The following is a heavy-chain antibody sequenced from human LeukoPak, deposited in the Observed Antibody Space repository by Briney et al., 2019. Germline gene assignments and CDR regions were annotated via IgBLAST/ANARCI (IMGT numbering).Heavy chain of an antibody. CDR1: GGSIRSSH. V-gene: IGHV4-59*01. D-gene: IGHD6-13*01. Sequence: SETLSLTCTVSGGSIRSSHWSWIRQPPGKGLEFIGYIYYSGTSNYNPSLKSRVTMSVDTSNNQFSLKLNSVTAADTAVYYCAKAAGYSTIYWFDPWGQGTLVTVSP. CDR3: AKAAGYSTIYWFDP. J-gene: IGHJ5*02. CDR2: IYYSGTS.